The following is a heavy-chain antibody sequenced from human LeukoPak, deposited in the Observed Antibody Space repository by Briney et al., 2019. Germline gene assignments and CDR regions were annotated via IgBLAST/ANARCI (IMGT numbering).Heavy chain of an antibody. J-gene: IGHJ3*02. CDR3: ATEPGLQYAFDI. CDR1: GYTLTELS. V-gene: IGHV1-24*01. CDR2: FDPEDGET. Sequence: ASVKVSCKVSGYTLTELSMHWVRQAPGKGLEWMGGFDPEDGETIYAQKFQGRVTMTEDTSTDTAYMELSSLRSEDTAVYYCATEPGLQYAFDIWGQGTMVTVSS. D-gene: IGHD4-11*01.